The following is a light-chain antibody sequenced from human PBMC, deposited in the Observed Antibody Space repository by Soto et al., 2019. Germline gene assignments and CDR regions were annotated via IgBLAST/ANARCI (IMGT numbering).Light chain of an antibody. V-gene: IGLV4-60*03. CDR2: LEGSGSY. CDR3: ETWDSVV. CDR1: SGHSSYI. J-gene: IGLJ2*01. Sequence: QLVLTQSSSASASLGSSVKLTCTLSSGHSSYIIAWHQQQPGKAPRYLMKLEGSGSYNKGSGVPDRFSGSSSGADRYLTISNLQSEDEADYYCETWDSVVFGGGTKLTVL.